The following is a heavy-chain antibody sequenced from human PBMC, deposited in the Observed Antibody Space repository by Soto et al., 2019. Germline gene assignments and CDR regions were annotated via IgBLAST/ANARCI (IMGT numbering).Heavy chain of an antibody. V-gene: IGHV4-34*01. Sequence: TLTLNCALDGRSFYGYHRSWISKAPWRGLEWLGEINHSGSTNSNPSLKSRVTISVDKSKNKFSLKLSSVTAAETAVYYCARVGQTLPTKPCFVASTSCYPRWFDPWGQGTLVTVSS. CDR3: ARVGQTLPTKPCFVASTSCYPRWFDP. J-gene: IGHJ5*02. CDR1: GRSFYGYH. CDR2: INHSGST. D-gene: IGHD2-2*01.